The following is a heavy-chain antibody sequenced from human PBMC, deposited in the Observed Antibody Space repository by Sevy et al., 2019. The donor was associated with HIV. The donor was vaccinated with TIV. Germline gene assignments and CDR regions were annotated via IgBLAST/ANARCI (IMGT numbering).Heavy chain of an antibody. CDR3: ARDYWQSIAARSWFDP. Sequence: SETLSLTCTVSGGSISSYYWSWIRQPAGKGLEWIGRIYTSGSTNYNPSLKSRVTMSVDTSKNQLSLKLSSVTAADTAVYYCARDYWQSIAARSWFDPWGQGTLVTVSS. V-gene: IGHV4-4*07. CDR2: IYTSGST. J-gene: IGHJ5*02. CDR1: GGSISSYY. D-gene: IGHD6-6*01.